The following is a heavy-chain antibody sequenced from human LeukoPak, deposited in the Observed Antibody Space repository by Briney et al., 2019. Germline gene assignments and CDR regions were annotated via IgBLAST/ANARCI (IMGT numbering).Heavy chain of an antibody. CDR1: GFMFSSYG. CDR3: AKDRSEGRRGFFDY. V-gene: IGHV3-30*02. D-gene: IGHD3-10*01. CDR2: IGHDGRNK. J-gene: IGHJ4*02. Sequence: GGSLRLSCAASGFMFSSYGLHWVRQAPGKGLEWVTYIGHDGRNKYYADSVKGRFTISRDNSKNTLYLQMNSLRAEDTAVYYCAKDRSEGRRGFFDYWGQGTLVTVSS.